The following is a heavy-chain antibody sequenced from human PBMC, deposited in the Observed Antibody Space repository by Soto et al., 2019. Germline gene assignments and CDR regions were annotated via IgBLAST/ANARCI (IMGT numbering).Heavy chain of an antibody. CDR2: TYYRSKWYN. CDR3: ARFGVTMVRGVRGYYYYMDV. CDR1: GDSVSSNSAA. J-gene: IGHJ6*03. D-gene: IGHD3-10*01. Sequence: SPTLSLTCAISGDSVSSNSAAWNWIRQSPSRGLEWLGRTYYRSKWYNDYAVSVKSRITINPDTSKNQFSLQLNSVTPEDTAVYYCARFGVTMVRGVRGYYYYMDVWGKGTTVTVSS. V-gene: IGHV6-1*01.